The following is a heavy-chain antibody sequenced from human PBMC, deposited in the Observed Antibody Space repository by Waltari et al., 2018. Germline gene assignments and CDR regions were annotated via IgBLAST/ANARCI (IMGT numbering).Heavy chain of an antibody. Sequence: QITLKESGPTLIKPTQTLTLTCTFSGFSLTTIGVGVGWIRHPPGKALAWLALIYWDDDTRFSPALRNRLTISKDTFKNQVVLTVTNMDPADTATYYCAHSFSGSYFDFDYWGQGTLVTVSS. CDR2: IYWDDDT. V-gene: IGHV2-5*02. CDR1: GFSLTTIGVG. CDR3: AHSFSGSYFDFDY. D-gene: IGHD1-26*01. J-gene: IGHJ4*02.